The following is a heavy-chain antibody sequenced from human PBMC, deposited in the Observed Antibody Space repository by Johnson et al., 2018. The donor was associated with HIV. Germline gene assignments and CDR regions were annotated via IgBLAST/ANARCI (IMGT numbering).Heavy chain of an antibody. J-gene: IGHJ3*02. CDR2: LSRTSSPI. CDR1: GFTFRDYD. D-gene: IGHD2/OR15-2a*01. V-gene: IGHV3-11*04. CDR3: VREGKYLAGAEDAFDI. Sequence: QGSLVESGGGLVKPGGSLRLSCAASGFTFRDYDMCWNRQAPGTGLEWISYLSRTSSPIDYVASVKGRFTFSRDNSKNTLYLQMNSLRAEDTAVYYCVREGKYLAGAEDAFDIWGQGTMVTVSS.